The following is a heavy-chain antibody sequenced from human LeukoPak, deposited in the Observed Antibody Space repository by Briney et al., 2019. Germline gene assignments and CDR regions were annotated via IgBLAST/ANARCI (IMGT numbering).Heavy chain of an antibody. D-gene: IGHD5-18*01. J-gene: IGHJ4*02. CDR2: IIPIFGTA. CDR3: ARGTAMVDKFDY. Sequence: SVKVSCEASGGTFSSYAISWVRQAPGQGLEWMGGIIPIFGTANYAQKFQGRVTITADESTSTAYMELSSLRSEDTAVYYCARGTAMVDKFDYWGQGTLVTVSS. V-gene: IGHV1-69*13. CDR1: GGTFSSYA.